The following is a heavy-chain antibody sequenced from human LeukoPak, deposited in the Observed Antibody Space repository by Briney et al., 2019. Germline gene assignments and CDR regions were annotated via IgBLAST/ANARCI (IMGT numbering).Heavy chain of an antibody. CDR2: IYSGGST. CDR3: ARRSSGYYYFDY. CDR1: GFTVSNNY. D-gene: IGHD6-19*01. J-gene: IGHJ4*02. V-gene: IGHV3-66*04. Sequence: GGSLRLSCAASGFTVSNNYMSWVRRAPGKGLEWVSVIYSGGSTYYADSVKGRFTISRDNSKNTLYLQMNSLRAEETAVYYCARRSSGYYYFDYWGQGTLVTVSS.